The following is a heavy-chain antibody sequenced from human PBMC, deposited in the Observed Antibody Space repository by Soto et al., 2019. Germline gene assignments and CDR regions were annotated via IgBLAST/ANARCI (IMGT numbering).Heavy chain of an antibody. D-gene: IGHD5-18*01. CDR2: IIPIFGTA. V-gene: IGHV1-69*13. J-gene: IGHJ6*02. Sequence: SVKVSCKASGGTFSSYAISWVRQAPGQGLEWMGGIIPIFGTANYAQKFQGRVTITADESTSTAYMELSSLRSEDTAVYYCARDLGYSYGSQCYGMDVWGQGTTVTVSS. CDR3: ARDLGYSYGSQCYGMDV. CDR1: GGTFSSYA.